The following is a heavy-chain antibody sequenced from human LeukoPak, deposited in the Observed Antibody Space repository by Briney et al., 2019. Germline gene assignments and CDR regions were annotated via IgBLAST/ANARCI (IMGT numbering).Heavy chain of an antibody. CDR2: IYYSGST. CDR1: GGSISSYY. J-gene: IGHJ4*02. D-gene: IGHD3-10*01. CDR3: ARVGEGFDY. V-gene: IGHV4-59*01. Sequence: SETLSLTCTDSGGSISSYYWSWIRQPPGKGLEWIGYIYYSGSTNYNPSLKSRVTISVDTSKNQFSLKLSSVTAADTAVYYCARVGEGFDYWGQGTLVTVSS.